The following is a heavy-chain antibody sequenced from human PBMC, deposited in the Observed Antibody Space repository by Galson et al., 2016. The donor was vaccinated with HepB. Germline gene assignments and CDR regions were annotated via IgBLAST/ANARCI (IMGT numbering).Heavy chain of an antibody. D-gene: IGHD1-26*01. CDR2: ISSGSSNI. CDR1: GFDFNYYS. CDR3: AREHSYYYYAIDV. Sequence: SLSLSCAASGFDFNYYSMNWVRQAPGKGLEWVSSISSGSSNIYYAYSVKGRFTISRDNAKNSLYLQMDSLRAEDTAVYSCAREHSYYYYAIDVWGQGTTVTVSS. V-gene: IGHV3-21*01. J-gene: IGHJ6*02.